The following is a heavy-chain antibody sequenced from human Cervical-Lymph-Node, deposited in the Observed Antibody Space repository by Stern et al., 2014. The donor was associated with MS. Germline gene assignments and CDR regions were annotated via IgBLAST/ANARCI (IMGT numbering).Heavy chain of an antibody. Sequence: QVQLEQSGPGLVKPSQTLSLTCTVSGGSIRSDKYYWSWIRPHPGNGLEWIGYIYYRGSTYYNPSLTSRVTISVDTSKNQFSLRLTSVTAADTAVYYCARTDGVQLWPFDYWGPGTLVTVSA. J-gene: IGHJ4*02. CDR2: IYYRGST. CDR3: ARTDGVQLWPFDY. V-gene: IGHV4-31*03. D-gene: IGHD1-1*01. CDR1: GGSIRSDKYY.